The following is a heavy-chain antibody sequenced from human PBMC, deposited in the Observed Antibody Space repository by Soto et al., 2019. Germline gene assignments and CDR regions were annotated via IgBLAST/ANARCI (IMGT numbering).Heavy chain of an antibody. CDR2: ISPYDDDT. D-gene: IGHD3-22*01. J-gene: IGHJ6*02. V-gene: IGHV1-18*01. Sequence: QAQLVQSGPEVKKPGASVKVSCKASGYTFSSYGISWVRQAPGQGLEWLGWISPYDDDTKYAQNLQGRVRMTTDTPTRTVYMDMRSLRSDDTAIYYCARGGYYDSSGSRNYHYYGMDVWGQGTTVTVSS. CDR3: ARGGYYDSSGSRNYHYYGMDV. CDR1: GYTFSSYG.